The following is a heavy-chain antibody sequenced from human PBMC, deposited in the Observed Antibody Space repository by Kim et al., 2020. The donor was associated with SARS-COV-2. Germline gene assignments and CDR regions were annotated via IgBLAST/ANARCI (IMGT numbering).Heavy chain of an antibody. Sequence: GGSLRLSCAASGSSFDDYGMSWVRQAPGKGLEWVSGINKNSDNKGYADSVKGRFTISRDNAKNSLYLQMNSLRGEDTALYYCARVYISGPFYSWGPGTLVTVSS. CDR1: GSSFDDYG. D-gene: IGHD6-19*01. V-gene: IGHV3-20*04. CDR2: INKNSDNK. CDR3: ARVYISGPFYS. J-gene: IGHJ5*01.